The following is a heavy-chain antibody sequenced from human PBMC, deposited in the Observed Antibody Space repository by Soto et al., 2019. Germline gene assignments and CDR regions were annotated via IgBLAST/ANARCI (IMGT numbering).Heavy chain of an antibody. CDR3: AKAQRDFWSGYPDY. J-gene: IGHJ4*02. CDR1: GFTFDDYA. Sequence: GGSLRLSCAASGFTFDDYAMHWVRQAPGKGLEWASGISWNSGSIGYADSVKGRFTISRDNAKNSLYLQMNSLRAEDTALYYCAKAQRDFWSGYPDYWGQGTLVTVSS. D-gene: IGHD3-3*01. CDR2: ISWNSGSI. V-gene: IGHV3-9*01.